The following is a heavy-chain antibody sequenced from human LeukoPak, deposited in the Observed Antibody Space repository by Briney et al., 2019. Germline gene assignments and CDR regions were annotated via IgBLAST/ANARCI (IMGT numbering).Heavy chain of an antibody. Sequence: GGSLRLSCAASGFTFSSYAMSWVRQAPGKGLEWVSAISGSGGSTYYADSVKGRFTISRDNAKNTLYLQMNSLRAEDTAVYYCAKDEIAARSPYYFDYWAQGTLLTVSS. J-gene: IGHJ4*02. D-gene: IGHD6-13*01. CDR2: ISGSGGST. CDR1: GFTFSSYA. V-gene: IGHV3-23*01. CDR3: AKDEIAARSPYYFDY.